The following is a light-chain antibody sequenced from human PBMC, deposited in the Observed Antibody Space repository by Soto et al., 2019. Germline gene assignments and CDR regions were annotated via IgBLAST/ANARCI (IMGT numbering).Light chain of an antibody. CDR2: DNY. CDR3: GTWDSSLSAVV. Sequence: QSVLTQPPSVSAAPGQKVTISCSGSSSTLGNNYVYWYQQVPGTAPKLLIYDNYKRPSGIPDRFSGSKSGTSATLGITGPQTGDEADYYCGTWDSSLSAVVFGGGTKLTVL. J-gene: IGLJ2*01. CDR1: SSTLGNNY. V-gene: IGLV1-51*01.